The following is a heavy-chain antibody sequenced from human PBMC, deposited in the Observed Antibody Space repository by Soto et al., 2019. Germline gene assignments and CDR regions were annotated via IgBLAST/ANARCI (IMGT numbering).Heavy chain of an antibody. D-gene: IGHD3-10*01. V-gene: IGHV4-4*07. CDR1: GGSLSSYS. J-gene: IGHJ4*02. Sequence: SETLSLTCTVSGGSLSSYSWSWIRQPAGKGLEWIGRIYPSGSTNYNPSLKSRVTMSVDTSKNQFSLKLSSVTAADTAVYYCARERVVSVRGVINYFDTWGQGALVTVSS. CDR3: ARERVVSVRGVINYFDT. CDR2: IYPSGST.